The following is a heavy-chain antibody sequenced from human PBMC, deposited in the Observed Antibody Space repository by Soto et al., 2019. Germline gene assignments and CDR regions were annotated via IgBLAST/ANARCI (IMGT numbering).Heavy chain of an antibody. CDR3: AYCSGGRCYSYYSYMDV. CDR2: INTDGSST. D-gene: IGHD2-15*01. V-gene: IGHV3-74*01. J-gene: IGHJ6*03. Sequence: GGSLRLSCAASGFTFSSYWMHWVRQAPGKGLVWVSRINTDGSSTNYADSVKGRFTISRDNAKNTLYLQMNNLRAEDTAVYYCAYCSGGRCYSYYSYMDVWGKGTTVTVSS. CDR1: GFTFSSYW.